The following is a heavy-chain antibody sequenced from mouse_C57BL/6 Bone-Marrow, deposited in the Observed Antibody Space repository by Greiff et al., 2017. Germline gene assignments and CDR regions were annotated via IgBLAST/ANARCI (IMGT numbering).Heavy chain of an antibody. J-gene: IGHJ3*01. CDR3: ARPIYYGNWGFAY. CDR2: IYHRDGST. Sequence: QVQLQQSDAELVKPGASVKISCKVSGYTFTDHTIHWMKQRPEQGLEWIGYIYHRDGSTKYNEKFKGKATLTADKSSSTAYMQLNSLTSENSAVYFCARPIYYGNWGFAYWGQGTLVTVSA. CDR1: GYTFTDHT. V-gene: IGHV1-78*01. D-gene: IGHD2-1*01.